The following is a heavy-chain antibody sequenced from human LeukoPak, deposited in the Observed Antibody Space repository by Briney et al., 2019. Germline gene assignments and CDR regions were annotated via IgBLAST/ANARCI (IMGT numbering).Heavy chain of an antibody. CDR3: ARDQGGYDSSGYYYEPYYFDY. CDR1: GFTFSSYN. J-gene: IGHJ4*02. CDR2: INSSGSNI. Sequence: PSGTLTLSCAAYGFTFSSYNMNWVRQAPGKGLEWVSYINSSGSNIYYADPVRGRFTISRDNAKNSLYLPMNSLSAEDRGVYYCARDQGGYDSSGYYYEPYYFDYWGQGTLVTVSS. D-gene: IGHD3-22*01. V-gene: IGHV3-21*01.